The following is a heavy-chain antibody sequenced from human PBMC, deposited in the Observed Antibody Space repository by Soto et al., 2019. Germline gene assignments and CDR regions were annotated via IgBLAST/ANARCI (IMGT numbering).Heavy chain of an antibody. CDR3: ARVSIRGRWYFDL. CDR1: GYTFTSYD. CDR2: MNPNSGNT. D-gene: IGHD3-10*01. V-gene: IGHV1-8*01. J-gene: IGHJ2*01. Sequence: QVQLVQSGAEVKKPGASVKVSCKASGYTFTSYDINWVRQATGQGLEWVGWMNPNSGNTGYAQKFQRRVXITXNXSMSTSYMELSSLRSEDTAVYYCARVSIRGRWYFDLWGRGTLVTVFS.